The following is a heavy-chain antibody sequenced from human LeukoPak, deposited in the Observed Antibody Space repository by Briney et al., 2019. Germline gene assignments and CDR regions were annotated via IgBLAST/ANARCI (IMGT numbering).Heavy chain of an antibody. CDR1: GFTFDDYA. CDR2: ISWNSGSI. Sequence: PGGSLRLYCAASGFTFDDYAMHWVRQAPGKGLEWVSGISWNSGSIGYADSVKGRFTISRDNAKNSLYLQMNSLRAEDTALYYCAKDPCSSTSCYVFDYWGQGTLVTVSS. J-gene: IGHJ4*02. V-gene: IGHV3-9*01. D-gene: IGHD2-2*01. CDR3: AKDPCSSTSCYVFDY.